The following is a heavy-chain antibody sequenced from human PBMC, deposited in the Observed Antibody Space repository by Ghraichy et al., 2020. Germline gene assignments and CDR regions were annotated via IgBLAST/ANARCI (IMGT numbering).Heavy chain of an antibody. D-gene: IGHD6-19*01. Sequence: ETLSLTCTVSGGSISSYYWSWIRQSPGKGLEWIGNIHIGGSTNYNPALKSRVTVSVDTSKNQFSLRLSSVTAADAAVYFCAGTTQWLAFANWGQGTLVTVSS. CDR2: IHIGGST. CDR3: AGTTQWLAFAN. V-gene: IGHV4-59*01. J-gene: IGHJ4*02. CDR1: GGSISSYY.